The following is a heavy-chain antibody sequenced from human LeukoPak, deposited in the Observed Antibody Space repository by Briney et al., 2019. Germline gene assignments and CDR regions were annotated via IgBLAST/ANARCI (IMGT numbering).Heavy chain of an antibody. CDR3: ARLSGYAYYFDY. CDR1: GFTFDDYG. V-gene: IGHV3-21*01. J-gene: IGHJ4*02. Sequence: GGSLGLSCAASGFTFDDYGMSWVRQAPGKGLEWVSSISSSSSYIYYADSVKGRFTISRDNAKNSLYLQMNSLRAEDTAVYYCARLSGYAYYFDYWGQGTLVTVSS. D-gene: IGHD5-12*01. CDR2: ISSSSSYI.